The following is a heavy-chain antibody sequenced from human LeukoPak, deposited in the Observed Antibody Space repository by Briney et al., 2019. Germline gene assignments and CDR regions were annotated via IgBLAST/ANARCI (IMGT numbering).Heavy chain of an antibody. CDR3: AKDLGGSYYRNYFDY. J-gene: IGHJ4*02. Sequence: PGGSLRLSCAASGYTFSSYAMHWVRQAPGKGLEWVAFIRYDGSNKYYADSVKGRFTISRDNSKNTLYLQMNSLRAEDTAVYYCAKDLGGSYYRNYFDYWGQGTLVTVSS. V-gene: IGHV3-30*02. CDR1: GYTFSSYA. D-gene: IGHD1-26*01. CDR2: IRYDGSNK.